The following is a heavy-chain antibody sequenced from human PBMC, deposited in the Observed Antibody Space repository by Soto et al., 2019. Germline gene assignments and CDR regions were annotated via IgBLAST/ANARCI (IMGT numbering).Heavy chain of an antibody. CDR2: IDPSDSYT. D-gene: IGHD6-25*01. Sequence: GESLKISCKGSGYSFTSYWISWVRQMPGKGLEWMGRIDPSDSYTNYSPSFQGHVTISADKSISTAYLQWSSLQASDTAMYYCATTPDPIGYSSAPGSCCYDRDVWRRGNTVTV. J-gene: IGHJ6*01. CDR1: GYSFTSYW. V-gene: IGHV5-10-1*01. CDR3: ATTPDPIGYSSAPGSCCYDRDV.